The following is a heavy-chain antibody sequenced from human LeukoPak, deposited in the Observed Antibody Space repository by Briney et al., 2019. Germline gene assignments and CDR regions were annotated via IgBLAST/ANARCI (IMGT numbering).Heavy chain of an antibody. J-gene: IGHJ4*02. V-gene: IGHV1-46*03. Sequence: ASVKVSCKASGYTFTSYYMHWVRQAPGQGLEWMGIINPSGGSTSYAQKFQGRVAMTRDTSTSTVYMELSSLRSEDTAVYYCARAITGTTALGYWGQGTLVTVSS. CDR2: INPSGGST. CDR3: ARAITGTTALGY. CDR1: GYTFTSYY. D-gene: IGHD1-7*01.